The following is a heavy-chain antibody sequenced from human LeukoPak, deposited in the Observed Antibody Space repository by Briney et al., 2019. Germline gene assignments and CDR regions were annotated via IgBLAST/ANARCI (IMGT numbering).Heavy chain of an antibody. V-gene: IGHV4-34*01. Sequence: SETLSLTCAVYGGSFSGYYWSWIRQPPGKGLEWIREIDHSGSTNYNPSLKSRVTISVDTSKNQFSLKLSSVTAADTTVYYCARQVGARYSSSWGEYYYYMDVWGKGTTVTVSS. CDR3: ARQVGARYSSSWGEYYYYMDV. CDR1: GGSFSGYY. CDR2: IDHSGST. J-gene: IGHJ6*03. D-gene: IGHD6-13*01.